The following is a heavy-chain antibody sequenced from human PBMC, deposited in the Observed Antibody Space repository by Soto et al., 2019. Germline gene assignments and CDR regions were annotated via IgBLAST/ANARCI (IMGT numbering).Heavy chain of an antibody. CDR2: VSGKNGNT. CDR3: ARVSSSIVVVPDYGMDV. J-gene: IGHJ6*02. CDR1: GYTFISHG. D-gene: IGHD2-15*01. Sequence: QVQLVQSGVEVKKPWASVKVSCKASGYTFISHGISWVRQAPGQGLEWMGWVSGKNGNTNYAQKLQGRVTLTTDTSTSTAYMELRSLRSDDTAVYYCARVSSSIVVVPDYGMDVWGQGTTVTFSS. V-gene: IGHV1-18*04.